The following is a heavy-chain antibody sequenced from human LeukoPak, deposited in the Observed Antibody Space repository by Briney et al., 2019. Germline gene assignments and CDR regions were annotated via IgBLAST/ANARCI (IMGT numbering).Heavy chain of an antibody. V-gene: IGHV7-4-1*02. CDR2: INTNTGNP. J-gene: IGHJ3*02. D-gene: IGHD6-6*01. CDR1: GYTFTGYY. Sequence: ASVKVSCKASGYTFTGYYMHWVRQAPGQGLEWMGWINTNTGNPTYAQGFTGRFVFSLDTSVSTAYLQISSLKAEDTAVYYCARAPWQLLQDAFDIWGQGTMVTVSS. CDR3: ARAPWQLLQDAFDI.